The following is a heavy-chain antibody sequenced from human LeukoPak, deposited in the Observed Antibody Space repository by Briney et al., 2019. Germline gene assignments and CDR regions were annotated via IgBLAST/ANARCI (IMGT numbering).Heavy chain of an antibody. Sequence: GGFLRLSCAASGFIFSNYAMHWVRQAPGKGLEYVSDISSSGDNTYYANSVKGRFTISRDNSKNTLFLQMGSLRAEDTAVYYCAKTWIPAPFDYWGQGILVTVSS. D-gene: IGHD5-12*01. V-gene: IGHV3-64*01. J-gene: IGHJ4*02. CDR1: GFIFSNYA. CDR2: ISSSGDNT. CDR3: AKTWIPAPFDY.